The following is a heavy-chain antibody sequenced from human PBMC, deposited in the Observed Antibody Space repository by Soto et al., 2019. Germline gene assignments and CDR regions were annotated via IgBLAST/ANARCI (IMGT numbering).Heavy chain of an antibody. CDR2: ISYDGSNK. J-gene: IGHJ6*02. CDR1: GFTFSSYA. V-gene: IGHV3-30-3*01. CDR3: ARETERSSGYAYYYYYYGMDV. Sequence: GGSLRLSCAASGFTFSSYAMHWVRQAPGKGLEWVAVISYDGSNKYYAEYVKGRFTISRDNSKNTLYLQMNSLRAEDTAVYYCARETERSSGYAYYYYYYGMDVWGQGTTVTVSS. D-gene: IGHD6-19*01.